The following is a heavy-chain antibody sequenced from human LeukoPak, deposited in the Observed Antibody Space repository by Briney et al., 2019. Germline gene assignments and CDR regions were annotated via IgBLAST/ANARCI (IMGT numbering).Heavy chain of an antibody. CDR2: INPNSGGT. J-gene: IGHJ3*02. CDR1: GYTFTGYY. CDR3: ARDGIVGAGDAFDI. V-gene: IGHV1-2*02. D-gene: IGHD1-26*01. Sequence: ASVKASCKASGYTFTGYYMHWVRQAPGQGLEWMGWINPNSGGTNYAQKFQGRVTMTRDTSISTAYMELSRLRSDDTAVYYCARDGIVGAGDAFDIWGQGTMVTVSS.